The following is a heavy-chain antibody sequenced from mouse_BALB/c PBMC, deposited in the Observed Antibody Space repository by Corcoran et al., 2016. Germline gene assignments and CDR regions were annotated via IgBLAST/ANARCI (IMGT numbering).Heavy chain of an antibody. CDR2: FNPYNDGT. J-gene: IGHJ3*01. D-gene: IGHD1-1*01. CDR3: ARDGSSWFFFAY. V-gene: IGHV1S136*01. Sequence: EVQLQQSGPELVKPGASVKMSCKASGYTFTSYVMHWVKQKPGQGLEWIGYFNPYNDGTKYNEKFKGKATLTSDKSSSTAYMELSSLTSEDSAVYYCARDGSSWFFFAYWGQGTLVTISA. CDR1: GYTFTSYV.